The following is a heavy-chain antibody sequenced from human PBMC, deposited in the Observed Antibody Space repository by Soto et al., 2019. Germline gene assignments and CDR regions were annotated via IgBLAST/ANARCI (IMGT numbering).Heavy chain of an antibody. CDR1: GGSISSSSYY. CDR2: IYYSGST. CDR3: ARQRYCSSTSCYKSKLPDDY. V-gene: IGHV4-39*01. J-gene: IGHJ4*02. Sequence: KPSETLSLTCTVSGGSISSSSYYWGWIRQPPGKGLEWIGSIYYSGSTYYNPSLKSRVTISVDTSKNQFSLKLSSVTAADTAVYYCARQRYCSSTSCYKSKLPDDYWGQGTLVTVSS. D-gene: IGHD2-2*02.